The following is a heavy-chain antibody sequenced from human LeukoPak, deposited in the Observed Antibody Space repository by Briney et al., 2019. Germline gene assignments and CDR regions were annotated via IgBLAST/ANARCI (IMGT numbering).Heavy chain of an antibody. D-gene: IGHD5-18*01. CDR3: ARTGTDTAMVTV. Sequence: ASVKVSCKASGYTFTSYYMHWVRQAPGQGLEWMGIINPSGGSTSYAQKFQGRVTMTRDTSTSTVYMGLSSLRSEDTAVYYCARTGTDTAMVTVWGQGTLVTVSS. CDR1: GYTFTSYY. CDR2: INPSGGST. J-gene: IGHJ4*02. V-gene: IGHV1-46*01.